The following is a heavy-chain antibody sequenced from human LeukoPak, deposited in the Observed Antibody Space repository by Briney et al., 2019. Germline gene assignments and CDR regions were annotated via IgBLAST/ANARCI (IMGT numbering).Heavy chain of an antibody. CDR2: IYYSGST. Sequence: SETLPLTCTVSGGSISSGGYYWSWIRQHPGKGLEWIGYIYYSGSTYYNPSLKSRVTISVDTSKNQFSLKLSSVTAADTAVYYCARQTSYYDSSGYYFDYWGQGTLVTVSS. V-gene: IGHV4-31*03. CDR3: ARQTSYYDSSGYYFDY. D-gene: IGHD3-22*01. CDR1: GGSISSGGYY. J-gene: IGHJ4*02.